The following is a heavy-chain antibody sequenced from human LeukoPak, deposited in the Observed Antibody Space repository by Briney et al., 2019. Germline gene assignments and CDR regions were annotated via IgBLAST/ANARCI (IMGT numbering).Heavy chain of an antibody. CDR3: ARLNYYYGMDV. J-gene: IGHJ6*02. V-gene: IGHV4-39*01. Sequence: SETLSLTCTVSGGPISSSSYHWGWIRQPPGKGLEWIGSIYYSGSTYYNPSLKSRVTVSVDTSKNQFSLKLSSVTAADTAVYYCARLNYYYGMDVWGQGTTVTVSS. CDR1: GGPISSSSYH. CDR2: IYYSGST.